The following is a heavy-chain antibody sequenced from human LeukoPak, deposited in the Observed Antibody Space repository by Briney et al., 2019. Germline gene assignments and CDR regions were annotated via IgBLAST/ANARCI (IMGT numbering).Heavy chain of an antibody. D-gene: IGHD5-24*01. CDR2: IYTSGST. CDR3: ARQVSTDGYNPAANYFDY. CDR1: GGSISSYY. J-gene: IGHJ4*02. V-gene: IGHV4-4*09. Sequence: SETLSPTCTVSGGSISSYYWSWIRQPPGKGLEWIGYIYTSGSTNYNPSLKSRVTISVDTSKNQFSLKLSSVTAADTAVYYCARQVSTDGYNPAANYFDYWGQGTLVTVSS.